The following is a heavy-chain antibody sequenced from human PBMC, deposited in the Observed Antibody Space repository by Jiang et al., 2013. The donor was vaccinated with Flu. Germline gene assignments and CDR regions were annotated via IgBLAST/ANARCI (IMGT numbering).Heavy chain of an antibody. Sequence: VQLVESGGGLVQPGRSLRLSCTASGFTFGDYAMSWVRQAPGKGLEWVGFIRSKAYGGTTEYAASVKGRFTISRDDSKSIAYLQMNSLKTEDTAVYYCTLGGWFKYYFDYWGQGTLVTVSS. J-gene: IGHJ4*02. CDR3: TLGGWFKYYFDY. D-gene: IGHD2-15*01. V-gene: IGHV3-49*04. CDR2: IRSKAYGGTT. CDR1: GFTFGDYA.